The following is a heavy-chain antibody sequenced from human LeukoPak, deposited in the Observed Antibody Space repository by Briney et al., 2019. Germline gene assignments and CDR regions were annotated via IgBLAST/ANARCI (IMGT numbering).Heavy chain of an antibody. CDR2: IKQDGSEK. V-gene: IGHV3-7*01. D-gene: IGHD3-3*01. CDR3: ARSIFGVVAYYYYYYGMDV. CDR1: GFTFSSYW. J-gene: IGHJ6*02. Sequence: GGSLRLSCAASGFTFSSYWMSWVRQAPGKGLEWVANIKQDGSEKYYVDSVKGRFTISRDNAKNSLYLQMNSLRAEDTAVYYCARSIFGVVAYYYYYYGMDVWGQGTTVTVTS.